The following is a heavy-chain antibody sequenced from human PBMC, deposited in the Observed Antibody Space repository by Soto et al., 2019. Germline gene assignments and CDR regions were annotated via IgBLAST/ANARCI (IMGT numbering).Heavy chain of an antibody. D-gene: IGHD3-10*01. CDR2: ISGSGGST. CDR3: QRGFEESLDAFDI. Sequence: EVQLLESGGGLVQPGGSLRLSCAASGFTFSSYAMSWVRQAPGKGLEWVSAISGSGGSTYYADSVKGQFTISRDNSKNTLYPQMNSLRAEDTAVYYCQRGFEESLDAFDIWGQGTMVTVSS. J-gene: IGHJ3*02. V-gene: IGHV3-23*01. CDR1: GFTFSSYA.